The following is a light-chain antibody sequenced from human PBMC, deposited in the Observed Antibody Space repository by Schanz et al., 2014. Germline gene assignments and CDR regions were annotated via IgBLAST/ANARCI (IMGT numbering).Light chain of an antibody. CDR2: GAS. CDR3: QQYHGSPIT. J-gene: IGKJ5*01. V-gene: IGKV3-20*01. Sequence: EIVLTQSPVTLSLSPGERATLSCRTSQSIYNSLLAWYQQKPGQAPRLLIHGASTRATGIPDRFSGSGSGADFTLTISRLEPEDFAVYYCQQYHGSPITFGQGTRLEIK. CDR1: QSIYNSL.